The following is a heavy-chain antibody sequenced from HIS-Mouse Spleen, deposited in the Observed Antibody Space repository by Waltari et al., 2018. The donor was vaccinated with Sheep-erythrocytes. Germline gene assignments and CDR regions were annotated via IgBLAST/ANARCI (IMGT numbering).Heavy chain of an antibody. CDR1: GWRFVEYA. V-gene: IGHV3-9*01. CDR3: AKDISRNIVVVPAAVGDY. D-gene: IGHD2-2*01. J-gene: IGHJ4*02. Sequence: EVQLVESGVAVVQPGRSLTLTLAAFGWRFVEYAMLWVRQAPGKGLEWVSGISWNSGSIGYADSVKGRFTISRDNAKNSLYLQMNSLRAEDTALYYCAKDISRNIVVVPAAVGDYWGQGTLVTVSS. CDR2: ISWNSGSI.